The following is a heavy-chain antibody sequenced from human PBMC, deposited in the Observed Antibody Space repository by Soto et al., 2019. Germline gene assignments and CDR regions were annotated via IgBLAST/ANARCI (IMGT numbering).Heavy chain of an antibody. V-gene: IGHV3-23*01. J-gene: IGHJ4*02. CDR1: GFIFSNYV. CDR3: ANGSCSGGGCRYHFDY. D-gene: IGHD2-15*01. Sequence: GGSLRLSCAASGFIFSNYVMSWVRQAPGMGLEWVSTITGSGDNTYYADSVKGRFTISRDNSKNTLYLQMNSLRGEDTAEYYCANGSCSGGGCRYHFDYWGQGTRVTV. CDR2: ITGSGDNT.